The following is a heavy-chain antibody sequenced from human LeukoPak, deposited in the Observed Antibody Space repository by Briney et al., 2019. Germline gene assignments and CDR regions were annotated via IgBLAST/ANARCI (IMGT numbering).Heavy chain of an antibody. Sequence: GGSLRLSCAASGFTFDDYAMHWVRQAPGKGLEWVSAISGSGGSTYYADSVKGRFTISRDNSKNTLYLQMNSLRAEDTAVYYCANDFWSGYYLDYWGQGTLVTVSS. D-gene: IGHD3-3*01. CDR2: ISGSGGST. CDR3: ANDFWSGYYLDY. J-gene: IGHJ4*02. V-gene: IGHV3-23*01. CDR1: GFTFDDYA.